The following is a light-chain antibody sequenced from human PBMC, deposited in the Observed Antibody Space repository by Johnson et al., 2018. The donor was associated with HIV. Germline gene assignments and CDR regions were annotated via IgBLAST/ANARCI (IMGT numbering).Light chain of an antibody. CDR2: ETN. V-gene: IGLV1-51*02. CDR3: GTWDSRLSVL. J-gene: IGLJ1*01. Sequence: QSVLTQPPSVSAAPGQKVTISCSGSSSNIGNNYVSWYQQLPGTAPKLLIYETNKRPSGIPDRFSGSKSGTSATLDITGLQSGDEADYYCGTWDSRLSVLFGTGTNVTVL. CDR1: SSNIGNNY.